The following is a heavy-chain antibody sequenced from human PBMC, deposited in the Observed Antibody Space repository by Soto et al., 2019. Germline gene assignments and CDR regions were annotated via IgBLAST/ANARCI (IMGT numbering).Heavy chain of an antibody. J-gene: IGHJ5*02. V-gene: IGHV4-31*03. CDR1: RAFINSGGFY. D-gene: IGHD2-15*01. CDR3: VRGGIAGHWFDP. Sequence: QVQLQESGPGLVQPSETLSLTCSVSRAFINSGGFYYSWIRQPPGKGLEWLGYIFHSGSTLYTPSLRGRLTLSADPSRHQLSLPLTSVTAADTAVYYFVRGGIAGHWFDPWGQGILVTVSS. CDR2: IFHSGST.